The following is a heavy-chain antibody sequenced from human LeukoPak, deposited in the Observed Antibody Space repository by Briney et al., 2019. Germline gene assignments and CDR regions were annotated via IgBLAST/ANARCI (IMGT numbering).Heavy chain of an antibody. J-gene: IGHJ4*02. D-gene: IGHD3-22*01. CDR2: IKQDGSEK. V-gene: IGHV3-7*01. Sequence: QPGGSLRLSCAASGFTFSRYWMSWVRQAPGKGLEWVANIKQDGSEKYYVDSVKGRFTISRDNAKNSLYLQMNSLRAEDTAVYYCARDRGVMIYYFDYWGQGTLVTVSS. CDR1: GFTFSRYW. CDR3: ARDRGVMIYYFDY.